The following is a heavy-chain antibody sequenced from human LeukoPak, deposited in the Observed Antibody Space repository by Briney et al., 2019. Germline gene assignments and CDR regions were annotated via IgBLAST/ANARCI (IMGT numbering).Heavy chain of an antibody. CDR1: GGSISSGSYY. CDR3: ARATTYYYDSSGYYASLFDY. CDR2: IYTSGST. Sequence: SETLSLTCTVSGGSISSGSYYWSWIRQPAGKGLEWLGRIYTSGSTNYNPSLKSRVTISVDTSKKQFSLKLSSVTAADTAVYYCARATTYYYDSSGYYASLFDYWGQGTLVTVSS. J-gene: IGHJ4*02. D-gene: IGHD3-22*01. V-gene: IGHV4-61*02.